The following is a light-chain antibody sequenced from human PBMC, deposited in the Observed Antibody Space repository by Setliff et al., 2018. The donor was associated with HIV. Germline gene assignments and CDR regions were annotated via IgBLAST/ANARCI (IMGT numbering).Light chain of an antibody. V-gene: IGLV1-51*02. Sequence: VLTQPPSVSAAPGQKVTISCSGSSSNIGNNYVSWYQQFPGTAPKLFVYENSKRPSGIPDRVSGSKSGTSATLGITGLQTGDEADYYCGTWDSSLSAPVFGGGTKVTVL. CDR3: GTWDSSLSAPV. CDR2: ENS. J-gene: IGLJ3*02. CDR1: SSNIGNNY.